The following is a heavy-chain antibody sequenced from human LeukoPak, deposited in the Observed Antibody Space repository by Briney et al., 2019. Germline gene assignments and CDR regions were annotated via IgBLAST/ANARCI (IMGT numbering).Heavy chain of an antibody. CDR3: AGTNFDLLSGYIT. CDR1: GGSFSSYY. V-gene: IGHV4-4*09. D-gene: IGHD3-3*01. Sequence: SETLSLTCTVSGGSFSSYYWSWIRQPPGKGLEWIGYIYSSGSGDYNPSLRSRVTISLDTSKNQFSLKLYSVTAADTAVYYCAGTNFDLLSGYITWGQGTLVTVSS. CDR2: IYSSGSG. J-gene: IGHJ5*02.